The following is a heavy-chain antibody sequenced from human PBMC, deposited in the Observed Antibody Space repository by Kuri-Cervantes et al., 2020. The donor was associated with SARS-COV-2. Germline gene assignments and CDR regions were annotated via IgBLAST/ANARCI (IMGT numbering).Heavy chain of an antibody. D-gene: IGHD3-22*01. J-gene: IGHJ3*02. Sequence: ASVKVSCKASGFTFIDYYIHWLRQAPGQGLEWMGWVNPNGGDTNYAQQYQDRVTLTRDTSISTVYMELSRLRPDDTAVYYCARSPPFRRLVVISQWGAFDIWGQGTMVTVSS. V-gene: IGHV1-2*02. CDR3: ARSPPFRRLVVISQWGAFDI. CDR2: VNPNGGDT. CDR1: GFTFIDYY.